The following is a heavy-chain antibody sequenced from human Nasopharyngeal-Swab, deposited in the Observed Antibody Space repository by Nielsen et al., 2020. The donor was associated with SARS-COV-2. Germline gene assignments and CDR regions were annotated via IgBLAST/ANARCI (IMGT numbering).Heavy chain of an antibody. CDR3: ASGGSGVFGVVIYALDI. V-gene: IGHV1-24*01. J-gene: IGHJ3*02. CDR1: GYTLTVLP. CDR2: VVPEDGEP. Sequence: ASVKVSCKVSGYTLTVLPIHWVRQAPGKGLEWMGTVVPEDGEPIYAQNFQGRVTMTEDTSTYTAYLELSSLRSEDTAVYYCASGGSGVFGVVIYALDIWGPGTLVTVSS. D-gene: IGHD3-3*01.